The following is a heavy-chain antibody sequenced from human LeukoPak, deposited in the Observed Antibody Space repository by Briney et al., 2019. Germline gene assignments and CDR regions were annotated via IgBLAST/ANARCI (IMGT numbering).Heavy chain of an antibody. Sequence: PGGSLRLSCAASGFTFSSYAMHWVRQAPGKGLEWVAVISYDGSNKYYADSVKGRFTISRDNSKNTLYLQMNSLRAEDTAVYYCARDGETYRQLYYFDYWGQGTLATVSS. CDR2: ISYDGSNK. CDR3: ARDGETYRQLYYFDY. J-gene: IGHJ4*02. D-gene: IGHD3-3*01. V-gene: IGHV3-30-3*01. CDR1: GFTFSSYA.